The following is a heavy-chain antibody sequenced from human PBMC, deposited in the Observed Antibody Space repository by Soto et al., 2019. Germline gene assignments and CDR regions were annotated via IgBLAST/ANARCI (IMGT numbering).Heavy chain of an antibody. J-gene: IGHJ4*02. CDR1: GYTFTSYG. Sequence: ASVKVSRKASGYTFTSYGIHWVRQAPGKGREWMGSFNPEGGEATYAQKLQGRVTITEDTVTDTAYMELSGLKSDDTAVYYCVTPTPLRGAIITNINFDFWGQGTPVTVSS. D-gene: IGHD3-22*01. V-gene: IGHV1-24*01. CDR3: VTPTPLRGAIITNINFDF. CDR2: FNPEGGEA.